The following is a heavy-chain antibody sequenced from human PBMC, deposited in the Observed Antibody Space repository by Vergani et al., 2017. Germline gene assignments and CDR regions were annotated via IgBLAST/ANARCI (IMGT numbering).Heavy chain of an antibody. CDR1: GFTFSSYA. CDR3: AKVRYSRNIYFDY. J-gene: IGHJ4*02. D-gene: IGHD6-13*01. V-gene: IGHV3-23*01. Sequence: EVQLLESGGGLVQPGGSLRLSCAASGFTFSSYAMSWDRQAPGKGLEWVSAISGSGGSTYYADSVKGRFTISRDNSKNTLYLQMNSLRAEDTAVYYCAKVRYSRNIYFDYWGQGTLVTISS. CDR2: ISGSGGST.